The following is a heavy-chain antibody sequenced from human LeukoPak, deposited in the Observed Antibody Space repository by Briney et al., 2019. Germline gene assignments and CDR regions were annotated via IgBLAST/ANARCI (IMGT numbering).Heavy chain of an antibody. Sequence: SETLSLTCAVYGGSFSGYYWSWIRQPPGKGLEWIGEINHSGSTNYNPSLKSRVTISVDTSKNQFSLKLSSVTAADTPVYYCAREGPRYYGSGSNNWFDPWGQGTLVTVSS. V-gene: IGHV4-34*01. CDR2: INHSGST. CDR3: AREGPRYYGSGSNNWFDP. CDR1: GGSFSGYY. J-gene: IGHJ5*02. D-gene: IGHD3-10*01.